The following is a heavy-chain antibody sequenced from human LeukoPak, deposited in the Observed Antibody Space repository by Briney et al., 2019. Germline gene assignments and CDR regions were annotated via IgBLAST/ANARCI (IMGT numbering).Heavy chain of an antibody. CDR3: ARHAEGRWELLPPSYAFDI. V-gene: IGHV4-59*08. CDR2: IYYSGST. CDR1: GGSISSYY. J-gene: IGHJ3*02. Sequence: SETLSLTCTVSGGSISSYYWSLIRQPPRKGLEWIEYIYYSGSTNYNPSLKSRVTISVDTSKNQFSLKLSSVTAADTAVYYCARHAEGRWELLPPSYAFDIWGQGTMVTVSS. D-gene: IGHD1-26*01.